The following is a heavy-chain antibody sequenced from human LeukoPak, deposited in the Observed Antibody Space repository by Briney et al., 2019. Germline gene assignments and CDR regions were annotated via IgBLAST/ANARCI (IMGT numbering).Heavy chain of an antibody. J-gene: IGHJ3*02. Sequence: PSETLSLTCTVSGGSISSSSYYWGWIRQPPGKGLEWIGSIYYSGGTYYNPSLKSRVTISVDTSKNQFSLKLSSVTAADTAVYYCATLTGDTAMVRSAFDIWGQGTMVTVSS. D-gene: IGHD5-18*01. CDR3: ATLTGDTAMVRSAFDI. V-gene: IGHV4-39*01. CDR1: GGSISSSSYY. CDR2: IYYSGGT.